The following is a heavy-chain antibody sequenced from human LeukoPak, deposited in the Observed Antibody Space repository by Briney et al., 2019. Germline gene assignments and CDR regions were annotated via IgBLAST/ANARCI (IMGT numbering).Heavy chain of an antibody. CDR3: ARGAGQLELLDY. CDR1: GYTFTSYT. V-gene: IGHV1-18*01. CDR2: IIAYNGNT. Sequence: GASVKVSCKPSGYTFTSYTISWVRQAPGQRLEWVGWIIAYNGNTRYAEELQGRITMTTDTSRTTAYMELRSLTSDDTAIYYCARGAGQLELLDYWGQGTLVTVSS. J-gene: IGHJ4*02. D-gene: IGHD1-1*01.